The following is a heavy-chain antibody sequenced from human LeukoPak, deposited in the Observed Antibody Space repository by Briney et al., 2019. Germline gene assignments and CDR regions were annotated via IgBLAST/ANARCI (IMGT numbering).Heavy chain of an antibody. D-gene: IGHD3-22*01. CDR3: ASLTTADAFDI. Sequence: PSETLSLTCTVSGYSISSNYHWGWIRQPPGKGLEWIATIYHSGSTYYNPSLKSRVTISVDTSKNQFSLKLSSVTAADTAVFYCASLTTADAFDIWGQGTMVTVSS. J-gene: IGHJ3*02. CDR2: IYHSGST. CDR1: GYSISSNYH. V-gene: IGHV4-38-2*02.